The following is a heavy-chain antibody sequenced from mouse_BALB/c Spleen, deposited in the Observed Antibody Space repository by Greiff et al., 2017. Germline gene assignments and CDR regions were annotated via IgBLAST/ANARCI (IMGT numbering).Heavy chain of an antibody. J-gene: IGHJ3*01. D-gene: IGHD1-3*01. Sequence: EVKLLESGPGLVKPSQSLSLTCTVTGYSITSDYAWNWIRQFPGNQLEWMGYISYSGSTSYNPSLKSRISITRDTSKNQFFLQLNSVTTEDTATYYCARGVARAWFAYWGQGTLVTVSA. V-gene: IGHV3-2*02. CDR2: ISYSGST. CDR3: ARGVARAWFAY. CDR1: GYSITSDYA.